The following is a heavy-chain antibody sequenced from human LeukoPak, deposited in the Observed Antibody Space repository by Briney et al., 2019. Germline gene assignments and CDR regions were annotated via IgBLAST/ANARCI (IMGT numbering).Heavy chain of an antibody. CDR3: TTDLTFGSGSYYIYFDY. CDR1: VFTFSNAW. CDR2: IKSKTDGGTT. Sequence: GGSLRLSCAASVFTFSNAWMSWVRQAPGKGLEWVGRIKSKTDGGTTDYAAPVKGRFTISRDDSKNTLYLQMNSLKTEDTAVYYCTTDLTFGSGSYYIYFDYWGQGTLVTVSS. V-gene: IGHV3-15*01. D-gene: IGHD3-10*01. J-gene: IGHJ4*02.